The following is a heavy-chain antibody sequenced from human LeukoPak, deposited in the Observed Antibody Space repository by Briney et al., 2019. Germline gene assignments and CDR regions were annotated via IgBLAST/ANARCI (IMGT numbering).Heavy chain of an antibody. D-gene: IGHD6-19*01. J-gene: IGHJ4*02. CDR1: GYTFTSYG. Sequence: ASVKVSCKASGYTFTSYGISWVRQAPGQGLEWMGWISAYNGNTNYAQKFQGRVTMTTDTSTSTAYMELRSLRSDDTAVYYCARDPGGAWFIAVAGFVYWGQGTLVTVSS. CDR3: ARDPGGAWFIAVAGFVY. V-gene: IGHV1-18*01. CDR2: ISAYNGNT.